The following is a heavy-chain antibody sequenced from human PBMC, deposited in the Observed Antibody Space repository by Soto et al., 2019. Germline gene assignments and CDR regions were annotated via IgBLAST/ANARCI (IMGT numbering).Heavy chain of an antibody. Sequence: GGSLRLSCAASGFTVSSNYMSWVRQAPGKGLEWVSVIYSGGSTYYADSVKGRFTISRDNSKNTLYLQMNSLRAEDTAVYYCARAIGAPITYYYYYMDVWGKGTTVTVSS. CDR2: IYSGGST. CDR1: GFTVSSNY. V-gene: IGHV3-66*01. J-gene: IGHJ6*03. CDR3: ARAIGAPITYYYYYMDV. D-gene: IGHD1-26*01.